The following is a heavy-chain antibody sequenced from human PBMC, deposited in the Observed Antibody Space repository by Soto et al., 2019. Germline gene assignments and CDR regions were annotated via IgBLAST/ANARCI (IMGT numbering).Heavy chain of an antibody. Sequence: QVELVQSGAEVKKPEASVKISCKASGYTFTTYFMHWVRQAPGQGLEWMGIINPTGGSTTYAEKFQGRVTMIRDTSTTTVYMELTSLRSDDTAVYYCASDLVRVHNGMDVWGQGTTLTVTS. CDR2: INPTGGST. J-gene: IGHJ6*02. CDR3: ASDLVRVHNGMDV. V-gene: IGHV1-46*01. D-gene: IGHD3-10*01. CDR1: GYTFTTYF.